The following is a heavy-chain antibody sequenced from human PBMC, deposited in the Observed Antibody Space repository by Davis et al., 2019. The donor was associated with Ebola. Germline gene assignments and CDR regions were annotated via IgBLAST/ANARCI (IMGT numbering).Heavy chain of an antibody. V-gene: IGHV4-34*01. CDR2: INHSGST. CDR3: ARRLMDCSGGSCYVSLGDY. J-gene: IGHJ4*02. Sequence: MPSETLSLTCTVPGGSISSYYWSWIRQPPGKGLEWIGEINHSGSTNYNPSLKSRVTISVDTSKNQFSLKLSSVTAADTAVYYCARRLMDCSGGSCYVSLGDYWGQGTLVTVSS. D-gene: IGHD2-15*01. CDR1: GGSISSYY.